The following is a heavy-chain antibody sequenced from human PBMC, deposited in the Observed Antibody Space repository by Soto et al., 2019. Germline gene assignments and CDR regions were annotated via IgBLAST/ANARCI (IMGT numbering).Heavy chain of an antibody. J-gene: IGHJ6*02. D-gene: IGHD3-10*01. CDR1: GGSISSDGNY. CDR2: IYYSGST. Sequence: QVQLQESGPGLVKSSQTLSLTCTVSGGSISSDGNYWSWIRQHPGKGLEWLGYIYYSGSTNYNPSLKSRVTISVDTSKNHFSLQLNSVPAADTAVYYCARARMVRGIIYYYGMDVWGQGTTVTVSS. CDR3: ARARMVRGIIYYYGMDV. V-gene: IGHV4-31*03.